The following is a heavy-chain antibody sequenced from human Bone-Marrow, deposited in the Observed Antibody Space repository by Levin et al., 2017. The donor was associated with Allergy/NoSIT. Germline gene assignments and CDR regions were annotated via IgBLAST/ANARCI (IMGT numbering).Heavy chain of an antibody. D-gene: IGHD6-19*01. V-gene: IGHV6-1*01. Sequence: SETLSLTCAISGDSVSSISGAWNWIRQSPSRGLEWLGRTSYRSQWKSDYASSMKGRITINPDTSKNQFSLQLTSVTPEDTAVYYCARLESGWYGEFHYGLDVWGQGTAVTVSS. J-gene: IGHJ6*02. CDR2: TSYRSQWKS. CDR3: ARLESGWYGEFHYGLDV. CDR1: GDSVSSISGA.